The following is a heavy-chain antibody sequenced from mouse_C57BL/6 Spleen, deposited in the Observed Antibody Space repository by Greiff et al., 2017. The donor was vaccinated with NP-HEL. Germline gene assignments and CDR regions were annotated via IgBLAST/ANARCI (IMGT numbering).Heavy chain of an antibody. J-gene: IGHJ3*01. CDR1: GYTFTSYW. Sequence: QVQLQQPGAELVRPGTSVKLSCKASGYTFTSYWMHWVKQRPGQGLEWIGVIDPSDSYTNYNQKFKGKATLTVDTSSSTAYMQLSSLTSEDSAVFYGATPPYYYGSSYPAGFAYWGQGTLVAVSA. CDR2: IDPSDSYT. CDR3: ATPPYYYGSSYPAGFAY. V-gene: IGHV1-59*01. D-gene: IGHD1-1*01.